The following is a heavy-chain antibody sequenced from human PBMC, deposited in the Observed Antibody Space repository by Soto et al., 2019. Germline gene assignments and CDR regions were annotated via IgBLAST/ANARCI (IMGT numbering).Heavy chain of an antibody. D-gene: IGHD4-17*01. Sequence: ASVKVSCKASGYTFTSYAMHWLRQAPGQRLEWMGWINAGNGNTKYSQKFQGRVTITRDTSASTAYMELSSLRSEDTAVYYCAGTRTTVTTYDYWGQGTLVTVSS. CDR3: AGTRTTVTTYDY. CDR2: INAGNGNT. J-gene: IGHJ4*02. CDR1: GYTFTSYA. V-gene: IGHV1-3*01.